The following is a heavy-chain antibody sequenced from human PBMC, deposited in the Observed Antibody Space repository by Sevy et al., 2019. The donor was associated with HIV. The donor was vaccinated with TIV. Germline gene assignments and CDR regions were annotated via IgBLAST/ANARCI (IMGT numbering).Heavy chain of an antibody. CDR3: GRVLYTYGYLDY. CDR1: GFTFSDYY. J-gene: IGHJ4*02. D-gene: IGHD5-18*01. V-gene: IGHV3-72*01. CDR2: SRNKANSYTI. Sequence: QLGGSLRLSCAASGFTFSDYYMDWVRQAPGKGLEWVGRSRNKANSYTIEYAASVKGRFTISRDDSKNSLYLQMNSLKTEDTAVYYCGRVLYTYGYLDYWGQGTLVTVSS.